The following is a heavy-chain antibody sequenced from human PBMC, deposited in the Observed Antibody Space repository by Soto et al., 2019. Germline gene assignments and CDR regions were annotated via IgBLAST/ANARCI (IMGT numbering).Heavy chain of an antibody. V-gene: IGHV4-59*01. J-gene: IGHJ5*02. CDR2: IYCSGST. Sequence: SETLSLTYPVSGGSIRSYYCSWILQPPGKGLEWIGYIYCSGSTNYSTSPKSRVTISVDTSKNQFSLKLSSVTAAATSLYYCASSRTMVRGAPFDPWGQGTLVTV. CDR1: GGSIRSYY. CDR3: ASSRTMVRGAPFDP. D-gene: IGHD3-10*01.